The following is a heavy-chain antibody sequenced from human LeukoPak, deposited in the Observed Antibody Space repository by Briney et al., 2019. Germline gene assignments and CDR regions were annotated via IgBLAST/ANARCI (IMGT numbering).Heavy chain of an antibody. J-gene: IGHJ6*02. CDR1: GGSISNGGHS. CDR2: IFHSGST. V-gene: IGHV4-30-2*01. CDR3: ARAVYYDFWSGYPDMDV. Sequence: SQTQSLTCAVSGGSISNGGHSWSWIRQPPGKGLEWIGYIFHSGSTYYNPSLNNRVTISVDRSKNQFSLKLSSVTAADTAVYYCARAVYYDFWSGYPDMDVWGQGTTVTVSS. D-gene: IGHD3-3*01.